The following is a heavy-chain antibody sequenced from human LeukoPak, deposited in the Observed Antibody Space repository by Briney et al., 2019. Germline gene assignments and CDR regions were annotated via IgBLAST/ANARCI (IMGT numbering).Heavy chain of an antibody. CDR3: ATLKRGSIYGYFDF. D-gene: IGHD5-18*01. Sequence: KPSETLSLTCTVSGGSISSHYWSWIRQPPGKGLEWIAYLLDSVNTKDNPSLQSRLTLSADTSKNQFSLRLSSVTAADTAVYYCATLKRGSIYGYFDFWGQGIKVTVSS. CDR1: GGSISSHY. J-gene: IGHJ4*02. V-gene: IGHV4-59*11. CDR2: LLDSVNT.